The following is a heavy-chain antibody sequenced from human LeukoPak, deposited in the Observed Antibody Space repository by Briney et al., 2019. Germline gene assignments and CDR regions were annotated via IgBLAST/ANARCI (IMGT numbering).Heavy chain of an antibody. Sequence: PSETLSLTCAVYGGSFSGYYWSWIRQPPGRGLEWIGEISQSGSTNYNPSLKGRITMSVDTSKNQFSLQLRSMTAADTAVYFCARATDDEFYLYYGMDVWGQGTTVTVSS. CDR2: ISQSGST. CDR3: ARATDDEFYLYYGMDV. V-gene: IGHV4-34*01. CDR1: GGSFSGYY. D-gene: IGHD3-16*01. J-gene: IGHJ6*02.